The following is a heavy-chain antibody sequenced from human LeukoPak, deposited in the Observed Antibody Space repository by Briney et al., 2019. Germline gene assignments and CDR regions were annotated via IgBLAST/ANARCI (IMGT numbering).Heavy chain of an antibody. V-gene: IGHV3-21*01. CDR1: GFTFSSYN. CDR3: ARASSGFLFVIDY. CDR2: FSSSSSYI. D-gene: IGHD6-19*01. Sequence: GGPLTLSCAVSGFTFSSYNMNWVRQSPRKGQYCLPSFSSSSSYIYYADSVKGRFTISRDNVKTSLYLQMNSLRAEDTAVYYCARASSGFLFVIDYWGQGTLVTVSS. J-gene: IGHJ4*02.